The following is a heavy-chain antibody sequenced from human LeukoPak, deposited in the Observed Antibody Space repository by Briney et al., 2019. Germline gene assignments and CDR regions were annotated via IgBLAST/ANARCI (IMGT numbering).Heavy chain of an antibody. J-gene: IGHJ4*02. Sequence: GRSLGLSCAASGFTFSSYGMHWVRQAPGKGLEWVAVIWYDGSNKYYADSVKGRFTISRDNSKNTLYLQMNSLRAEDTAVYYCARDIYSSGWYPDYWGQGTLVTVSS. D-gene: IGHD6-19*01. CDR1: GFTFSSYG. CDR3: ARDIYSSGWYPDY. CDR2: IWYDGSNK. V-gene: IGHV3-33*01.